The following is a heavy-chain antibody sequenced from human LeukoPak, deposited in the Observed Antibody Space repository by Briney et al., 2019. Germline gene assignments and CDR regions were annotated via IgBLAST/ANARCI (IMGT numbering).Heavy chain of an antibody. J-gene: IGHJ1*01. Sequence: GGSLRLSCAASAFTFISYAMSWVRQAPGKGLEWVSAISGSGGSIYYADSVKGRFTVSRDNSKNTLYLQMNTLRAEDTAVYYCAKDEDPRPMYFQDWGQGTLVTVSS. CDR1: AFTFISYA. V-gene: IGHV3-23*01. CDR3: AKDEDPRPMYFQD. CDR2: ISGSGGSI. D-gene: IGHD3-10*02.